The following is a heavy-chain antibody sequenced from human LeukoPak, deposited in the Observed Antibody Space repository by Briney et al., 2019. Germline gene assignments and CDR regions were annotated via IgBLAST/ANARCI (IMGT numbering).Heavy chain of an antibody. CDR3: ARYGAWGARYHYYGLDV. V-gene: IGHV4-4*09. J-gene: IGHJ6*02. CDR2: ISHSGRT. D-gene: IGHD7-27*01. Sequence: SETLSLTCTVSGASSSSYYWSWIRQPPGKGLEWIGYISHSGRTKYNPSLQRRAAILVDTSKNEFSLKLTSVTAADTAVYFCARYGAWGARYHYYGLDVWGQGTTVTVSS. CDR1: GASSSSYY.